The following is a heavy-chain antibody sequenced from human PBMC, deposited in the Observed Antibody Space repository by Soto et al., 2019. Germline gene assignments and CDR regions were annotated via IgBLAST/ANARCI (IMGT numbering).Heavy chain of an antibody. CDR3: TTETSLRFLEWLLYDQYYFDY. V-gene: IGHV3-15*01. D-gene: IGHD3-3*01. Sequence: GGSLRLSCAASGFTFSNAWMSWVRQAPGKGLEWVGRIKSKTDGGTTDYAAPVKGRFTISRDDSKNTLYLQMNSLKTEDTAVYYCTTETSLRFLEWLLYDQYYFDYWGQGTLVTVSS. J-gene: IGHJ4*02. CDR1: GFTFSNAW. CDR2: IKSKTDGGTT.